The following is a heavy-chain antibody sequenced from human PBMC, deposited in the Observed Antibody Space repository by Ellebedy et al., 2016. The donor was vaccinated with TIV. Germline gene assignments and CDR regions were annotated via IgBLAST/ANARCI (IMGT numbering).Heavy chain of an antibody. J-gene: IGHJ4*02. V-gene: IGHV3-23*01. D-gene: IGHD1-26*01. CDR3: AKEGPVREFDY. CDR2: ISAGGGST. CDR1: GFTFTTFA. Sequence: GGSLRLXCATSGFTFTTFAMAWVRQAPGKGLEWVSGISAGGGSTYYANSVKGRFTISRDNPKNTLDLEMNNLRVEDTAVYYCAKEGPVREFDYWGQGTLVTVSS.